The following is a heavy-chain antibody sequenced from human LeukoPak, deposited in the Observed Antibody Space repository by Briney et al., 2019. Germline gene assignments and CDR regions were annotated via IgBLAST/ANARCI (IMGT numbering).Heavy chain of an antibody. CDR3: STLTSRGLSDS. V-gene: IGHV3-15*07. Sequence: GGSLRLACAASGFTFTNAWMNWVRQAPGKGLEWVGRIKSKADGETIDYAAPVKGRFTFSRDDSKNMLYLQMNSLKSEDTAVYYCSTLTSRGLSDSWGQGTLVTVSS. J-gene: IGHJ4*02. CDR2: IKSKADGETI. D-gene: IGHD1-20*01. CDR1: GFTFTNAW.